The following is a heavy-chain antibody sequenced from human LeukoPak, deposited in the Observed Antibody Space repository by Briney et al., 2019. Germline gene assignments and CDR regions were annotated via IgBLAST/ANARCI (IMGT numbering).Heavy chain of an antibody. CDR3: ARLDPRGGDDY. D-gene: IGHD2-2*03. CDR2: IYYTGTT. J-gene: IGHJ4*02. V-gene: IGHV4-39*01. Sequence: PSETLSLTCTVSGDYISGSSYSWGWIRQPPGKGLEWIGNIYYTGTTYSNPSLKSRVTISVDTSKNQFSLKLSSVTAADTAVYYCARLDPRGGDDYWGQGTLVTVSS. CDR1: GDYISGSSYS.